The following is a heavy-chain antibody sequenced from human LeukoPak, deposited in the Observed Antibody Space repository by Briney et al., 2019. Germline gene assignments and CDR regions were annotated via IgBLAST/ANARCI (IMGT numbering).Heavy chain of an antibody. Sequence: ASVKVSCKASGYTFTGYYMHWVRQAPGQGLEWMGWINPNSGGTNYAQKFQGWVTMTRDTSISTAYMELSRLKSDDTAVYYCARSRIAAAGTGHYYYGMDVWGQGTTVNVSS. D-gene: IGHD6-13*01. CDR1: GYTFTGYY. V-gene: IGHV1-2*04. CDR3: ARSRIAAAGTGHYYYGMDV. J-gene: IGHJ6*02. CDR2: INPNSGGT.